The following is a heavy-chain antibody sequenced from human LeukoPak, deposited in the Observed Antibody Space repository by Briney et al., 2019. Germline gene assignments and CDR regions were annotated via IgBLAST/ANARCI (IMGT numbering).Heavy chain of an antibody. J-gene: IGHJ3*02. CDR2: INDSGNT. Sequence: SETLSLTCTVSGGSIGSYYWSWIRQPPGKGLEWIGYINDSGNTDYKPSLKSRATISVDTSKNQFSLKLSSVTAADTAVYYCARQRANSGTYYLSPFDIWGQGTMVTVSS. CDR1: GGSIGSYY. CDR3: ARQRANSGTYYLSPFDI. D-gene: IGHD1-26*01. V-gene: IGHV4-59*01.